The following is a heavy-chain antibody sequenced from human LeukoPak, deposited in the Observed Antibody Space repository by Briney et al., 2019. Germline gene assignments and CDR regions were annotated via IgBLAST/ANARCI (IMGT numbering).Heavy chain of an antibody. CDR2: ITWDGDNA. J-gene: IGHJ4*02. V-gene: IGHV3-43D*03. CDR3: AKGTSSWHEFDY. D-gene: IGHD6-13*01. Sequence: GGSLRLSCAASGFTFDDYAMHWVRQAPGKGLEWVSLITWDGDNAYYADSVKGRFTISRDNSKSSLYLHMNSLRGEDTAFYYCAKGTSSWHEFDYWGQGTLVTVSS. CDR1: GFTFDDYA.